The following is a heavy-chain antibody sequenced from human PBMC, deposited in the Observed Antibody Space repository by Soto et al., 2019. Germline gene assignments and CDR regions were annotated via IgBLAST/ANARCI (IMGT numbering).Heavy chain of an antibody. CDR1: GGTFSSYA. CDR2: IIPIFGTA. V-gene: IGHV1-69*13. CDR3: ATDSSSWPTKFDY. J-gene: IGHJ4*02. Sequence: ASVKVSCKASGGTFSSYAISWVRQAPGQGLEWMGGIIPIFGTANYAQKFQGRVTITADESTSTAYMELSSLRSEDTAVYYCATDSSSWPTKFDYWGQGTLVTVSS. D-gene: IGHD6-13*01.